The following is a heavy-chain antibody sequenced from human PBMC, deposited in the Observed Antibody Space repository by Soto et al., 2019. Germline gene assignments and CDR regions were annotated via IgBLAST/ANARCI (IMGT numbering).Heavy chain of an antibody. J-gene: IGHJ3*02. D-gene: IGHD3-3*01. CDR2: IYSGGST. CDR1: GFTVSSNY. Sequence: GGFLRLSCAASGFTVSSNYMSWVRQAPGKGLEWVSVIYSGGSTYYADSVKGRFTISRDNSKNTLYLQMNSLRAEDTAVYYCARDILATYHDFWSGSPTYNAFDIWGQGTMVTVSS. V-gene: IGHV3-66*01. CDR3: ARDILATYHDFWSGSPTYNAFDI.